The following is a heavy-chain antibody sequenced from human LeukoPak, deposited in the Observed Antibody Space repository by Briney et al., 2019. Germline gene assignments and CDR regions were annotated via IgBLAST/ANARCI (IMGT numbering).Heavy chain of an antibody. CDR3: ARLARYYDFWSGYSNRYYYYYMDV. CDR2: INHSGST. Sequence: SETLSLTCAVYGGSFSGYYWSWIRQPPGKGLEWIGEINHSGSTNYNPSLKSRVTISVYTSKNQFSLKLSSVTAADTAVYYCARLARYYDFWSGYSNRYYYYYMDVWGKGTTVTVSS. J-gene: IGHJ6*03. CDR1: GGSFSGYY. D-gene: IGHD3-3*01. V-gene: IGHV4-34*01.